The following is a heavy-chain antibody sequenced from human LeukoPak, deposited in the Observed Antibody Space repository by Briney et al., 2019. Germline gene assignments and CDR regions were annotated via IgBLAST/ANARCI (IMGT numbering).Heavy chain of an antibody. J-gene: IGHJ4*02. CDR3: ARSGYSGYEFDY. D-gene: IGHD5-12*01. Sequence: GGSLRLSCAVSGFTFSSYRMNWIRQAPGMGLEWVSYISSSSSITYYADSVKGRFTISRDNAKNSLYLQMDSLRDEDTAVYYCARSGYSGYEFDYWGQGTRVTVSS. CDR1: GFTFSSYR. CDR2: ISSSSSIT. V-gene: IGHV3-48*02.